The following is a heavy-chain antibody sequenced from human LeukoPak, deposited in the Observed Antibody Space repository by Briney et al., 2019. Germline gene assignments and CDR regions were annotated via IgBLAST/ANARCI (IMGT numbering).Heavy chain of an antibody. Sequence: SETLSLTCAVSGGSISSGGYSWSWIRQPPGKGLEWIGYIYHSGSTYYNPSLKSRVTISVDRSKNQFSLKLSSVTAADTAVYYCARTRLGGYDSSGYYYPNWFDPWGQGTLVTVSS. CDR1: GGSISSGGYS. CDR3: ARTRLGGYDSSGYYYPNWFDP. J-gene: IGHJ5*02. D-gene: IGHD3-22*01. CDR2: IYHSGST. V-gene: IGHV4-30-2*01.